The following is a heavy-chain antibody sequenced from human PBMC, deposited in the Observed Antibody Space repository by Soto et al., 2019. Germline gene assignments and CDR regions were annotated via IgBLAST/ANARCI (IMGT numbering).Heavy chain of an antibody. V-gene: IGHV1-8*02. D-gene: IGHD2-2*01. CDR3: ARGPAIVVVPAAMAYNWFDP. CDR2: MNPNSGNT. Sequence: ASVKVSCKASGYTFTSYYMHWVRQATGQGLEWMGWMNPNSGNTGYAQKFQGRVTMTRNTSISTAYMELSSLRSEDTAVYYCARGPAIVVVPAAMAYNWFDPWGQGTLVTVSS. CDR1: GYTFTSYY. J-gene: IGHJ5*02.